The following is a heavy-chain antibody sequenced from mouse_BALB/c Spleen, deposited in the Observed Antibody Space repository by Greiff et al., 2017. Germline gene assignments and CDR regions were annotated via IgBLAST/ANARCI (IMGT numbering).Heavy chain of an antibody. V-gene: IGHV6-6*02. CDR1: GFTFSSYW. Sequence: EVHLVESGGGLVQPGGSMKLSCVASGFTFSSYWMSWVRQSPEKGLEWVAEIRLKSDNYATHYAESVKGKFTISRDDSKSRLYLQMNSLRAEDTGIYYCTWAAWFAYWGQGTLVTVSA. CDR2: IRLKSDNYAT. CDR3: TWAAWFAY. J-gene: IGHJ3*01.